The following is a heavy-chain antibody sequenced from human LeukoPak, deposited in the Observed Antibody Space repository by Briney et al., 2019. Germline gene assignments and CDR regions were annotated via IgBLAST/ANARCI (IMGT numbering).Heavy chain of an antibody. D-gene: IGHD5-12*01. V-gene: IGHV4-34*01. J-gene: IGHJ6*02. CDR2: INHSGST. CDR1: GGSFSGYY. Sequence: SDTLSLTCAVYGGSFSGYYWSWIRQPPGKGLEWIGEINHSGSTNYNPSLKSRVTISVDTSKNQFSLKLSSVTAADTAVYYCARGRLATKFLYYYYYGMDVWGQGTTVAVSS. CDR3: ARGRLATKFLYYYYYGMDV.